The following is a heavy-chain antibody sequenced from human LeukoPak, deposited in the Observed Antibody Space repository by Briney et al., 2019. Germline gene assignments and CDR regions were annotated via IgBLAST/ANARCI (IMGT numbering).Heavy chain of an antibody. CDR1: GDSISSYC. J-gene: IGHJ4*02. V-gene: IGHV4-59*01. CDR3: AREGLQDYVYFHC. D-gene: IGHD4-17*01. Sequence: SETLSLTCTVSGDSISSYCWSWLRQPPGKGLEWMGYINYSGNTNYNPSLKSRVTISVDTSKNHFSLRLTSVTAADTAVYYCAREGLQDYVYFHCWGQGTLVTVSS. CDR2: INYSGNT.